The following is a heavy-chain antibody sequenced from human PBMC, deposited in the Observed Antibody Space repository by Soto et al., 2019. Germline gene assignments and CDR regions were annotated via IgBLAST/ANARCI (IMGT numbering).Heavy chain of an antibody. CDR2: IYHSGST. Sequence: QVQLQESGPGLVKPSGTLSLTCAVSGGSISSSNWWSWVRQPPGKGLEWIGEIYHSGSTNYNPSLQRRITITVXXSXNXXSLKLRSVTAAGTAVYYCARDRYGSGSYYYYGMDVWGQGTTVTVSS. CDR1: GGSISSSNW. V-gene: IGHV4-4*02. CDR3: ARDRYGSGSYYYYGMDV. J-gene: IGHJ6*02. D-gene: IGHD3-10*01.